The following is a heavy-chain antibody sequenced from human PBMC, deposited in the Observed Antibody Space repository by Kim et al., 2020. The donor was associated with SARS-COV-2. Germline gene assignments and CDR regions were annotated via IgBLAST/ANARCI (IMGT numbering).Heavy chain of an antibody. D-gene: IGHD3-9*01. CDR3: AKDLLYDILTGPGY. Sequence: ADSVKRRFTISRDNSKNTLYLQMNSLRAEDTAVYYCAKDLLYDILTGPGYWGQGTLVTVSS. V-gene: IGHV3-30*02. J-gene: IGHJ4*02.